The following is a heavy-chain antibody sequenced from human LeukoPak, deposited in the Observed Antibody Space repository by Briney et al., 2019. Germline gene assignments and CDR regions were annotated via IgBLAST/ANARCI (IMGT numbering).Heavy chain of an antibody. D-gene: IGHD6-19*01. V-gene: IGHV3-21*04. CDR2: ISSSSSYI. CDR3: AKSGIAVADPDY. CDR1: GFTFSSYS. Sequence: GGSLRLSCAASGFTFSSYSMNWVRQAPGKGLEWVSSISSSSSYIYYADSVKGRFTISRDNAKNSLYLQMNSLRAEDTAVYYCAKSGIAVADPDYWGQGTLVTVSS. J-gene: IGHJ4*02.